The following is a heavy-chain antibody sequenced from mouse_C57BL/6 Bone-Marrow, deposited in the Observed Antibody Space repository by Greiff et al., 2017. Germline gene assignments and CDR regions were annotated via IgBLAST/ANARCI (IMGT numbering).Heavy chain of an antibody. CDR3: ARWLLRFYYFDY. CDR2: IYPRSGNT. J-gene: IGHJ2*01. V-gene: IGHV1-81*01. Sequence: VQLQQSGAELARPGASVKLSCKASGYTFTSYGISWVKQRTGQGLEWIGEIYPRSGNTYYNEKFKGKATLTADKSSSTAYMELRSLTSEDSAFYFCARWLLRFYYFDYWGQGTTLTVSA. D-gene: IGHD2-3*01. CDR1: GYTFTSYG.